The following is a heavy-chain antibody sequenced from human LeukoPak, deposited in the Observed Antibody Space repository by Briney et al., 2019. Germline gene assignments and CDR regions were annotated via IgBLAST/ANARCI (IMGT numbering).Heavy chain of an antibody. CDR2: MNPNSGNT. Sequence: GASVKFSCKASGYTFTSYDINWVRQATGQGLEWMGWMNPNSGNTGYAQKFQGRVTITRNTSISTAYMDLSSLRSEDTAVYYCARSRRLYYDFWSGADAFDIWGQGTMVTVSS. CDR3: ARSRRLYYDFWSGADAFDI. CDR1: GYTFTSYD. D-gene: IGHD3-3*01. J-gene: IGHJ3*02. V-gene: IGHV1-8*03.